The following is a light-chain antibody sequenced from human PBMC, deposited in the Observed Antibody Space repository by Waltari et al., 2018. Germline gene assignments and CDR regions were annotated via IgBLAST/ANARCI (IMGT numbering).Light chain of an antibody. CDR3: CSRAGSSVV. CDR1: SGDVGDYNY. V-gene: IGLV2-11*01. Sequence: QSALTQPRSVSGSPGQSVTISCTGTSGDVGDYNYVSWYQEQPGKAPRLTIYDVSARPSGVPARFSASKSGNTAPLTSSGLQAEDEGSYHCCSRAGSSVVFGGGTKLTVL. J-gene: IGLJ2*01. CDR2: DVS.